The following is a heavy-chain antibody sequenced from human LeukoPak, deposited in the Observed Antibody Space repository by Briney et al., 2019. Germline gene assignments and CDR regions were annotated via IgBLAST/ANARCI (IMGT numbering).Heavy chain of an antibody. D-gene: IGHD5-24*01. V-gene: IGHV3-15*01. CDR2: IKSKTDGGTT. CDR3: ARDVEATTPHDAFDI. J-gene: IGHJ3*02. Sequence: KPGGSLRLSCAASGFTFSNAWMSWVRQAPGKGLEWVGRIKSKTDGGTTDYAAPVKGRFTISRDDSKNTLYLQMNSLKTEDTAVYYCARDVEATTPHDAFDIWGQGTMVTVSS. CDR1: GFTFSNAW.